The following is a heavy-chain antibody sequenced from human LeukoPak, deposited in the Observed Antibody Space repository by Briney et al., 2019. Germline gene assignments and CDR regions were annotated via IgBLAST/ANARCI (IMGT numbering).Heavy chain of an antibody. Sequence: PSETLSLTCTVSGGSISSSSYYWGWIRQPPGKGLEWIGSIYYSGSTYYNPSLKSRVTISVDTSKNQFSLKLSSVTAADTAVYYCARDRETYSSGYYFDYWGQGTLVTVSS. J-gene: IGHJ4*02. D-gene: IGHD6-19*01. CDR1: GGSISSSSYY. CDR2: IYYSGST. CDR3: ARDRETYSSGYYFDY. V-gene: IGHV4-39*07.